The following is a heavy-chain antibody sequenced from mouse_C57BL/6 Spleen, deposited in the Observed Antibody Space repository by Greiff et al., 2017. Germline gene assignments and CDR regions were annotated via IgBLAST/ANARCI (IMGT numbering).Heavy chain of an antibody. CDR3: AREGIYYYGSSYYAMDY. Sequence: EVNVVESGGGLVKPGGSLKLSCAASGFTFSSYAMSWVRQTPEKRLEWVATISDGGSYTYYPDNVKGRFTISRDNAKNNLYLQMSHLKSEDTAMYYCAREGIYYYGSSYYAMDYWGQGTSVTVSS. CDR1: GFTFSSYA. V-gene: IGHV5-4*01. CDR2: ISDGGSYT. J-gene: IGHJ4*01. D-gene: IGHD1-1*01.